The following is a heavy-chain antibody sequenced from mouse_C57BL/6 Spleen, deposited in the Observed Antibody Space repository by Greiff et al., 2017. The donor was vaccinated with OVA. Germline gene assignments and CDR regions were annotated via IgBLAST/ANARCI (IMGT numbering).Heavy chain of an antibody. CDR1: GYTFTDYY. V-gene: IGHV1-26*01. D-gene: IGHD2-4*01. CDR2: INPNNGGT. Sequence: VQLQQSGPELVKPGASVKISCKASGYTFTDYYMNWVKQSHGKSLEWIGDINPNNGGTSYNQKFKGKATLTVDKSSSTAYMELRSLTSEDSAVYYCARRYDYVAWFAYWGQGTLVTVSA. J-gene: IGHJ3*01. CDR3: ARRYDYVAWFAY.